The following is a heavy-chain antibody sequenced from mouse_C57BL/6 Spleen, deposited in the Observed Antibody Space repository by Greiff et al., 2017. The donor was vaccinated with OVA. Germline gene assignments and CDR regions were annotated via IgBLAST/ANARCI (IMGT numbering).Heavy chain of an antibody. V-gene: IGHV6-3*01. D-gene: IGHD6-1*01. CDR2: IRLKSDNYAT. J-gene: IGHJ3*01. Sequence: EVKVEESGGGLVQPGGSMKLSCVASGFTFSNYWMNWVRQSPEKGLEWVAQIRLKSDNYATHYAESVKGRFTISRDDSKSSVYLQMNNLRAEDTGIYYCTPLFLPWFAYWGQGTLVTVSA. CDR3: TPLFLPWFAY. CDR1: GFTFSNYW.